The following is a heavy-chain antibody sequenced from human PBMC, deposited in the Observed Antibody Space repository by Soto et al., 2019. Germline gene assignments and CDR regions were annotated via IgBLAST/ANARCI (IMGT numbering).Heavy chain of an antibody. V-gene: IGHV4-31*01. D-gene: IGHD6-13*01. CDR3: ARGYRQSGYSSSWVFDY. CDR2: MYYSGST. Sequence: QVQLRESGPGLVKPSQTLSLTCTVSGCSINSGGYYWNWIRQHPGKGLEWIGYMYYSGSTYYNPFLRSPVIISAAASEHPFSLKLSSVTAADTAVYFCARGYRQSGYSSSWVFDYWGQGTLVNVSS. CDR1: GCSINSGGYY. J-gene: IGHJ4*02.